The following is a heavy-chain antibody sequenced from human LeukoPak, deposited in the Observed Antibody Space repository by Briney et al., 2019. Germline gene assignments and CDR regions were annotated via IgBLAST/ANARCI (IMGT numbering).Heavy chain of an antibody. Sequence: GGSLRLSCAASGFTFSSYAMHWVRQAPGKGLEWVAVISYDGSNKYYADSVKGRFTISRDNSKNTLYLQMNSLRAEDTAVHYCARASMVSYYYYYMDVWGKGTTVTVSS. V-gene: IGHV3-30*04. CDR1: GFTFSSYA. D-gene: IGHD3-10*01. CDR2: ISYDGSNK. CDR3: ARASMVSYYYYYMDV. J-gene: IGHJ6*03.